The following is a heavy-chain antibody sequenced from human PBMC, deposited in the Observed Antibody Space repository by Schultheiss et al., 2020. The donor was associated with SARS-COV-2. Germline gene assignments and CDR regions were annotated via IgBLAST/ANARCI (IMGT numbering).Heavy chain of an antibody. CDR3: AREVVTPGWSYFDY. CDR2: IYHSGSI. V-gene: IGHV4-30-2*01. D-gene: IGHD4-23*01. J-gene: IGHJ4*02. Sequence: SETLSLTCVVSGGSISRGGNSWSWIRQPPGKGLEWMGYIYHSGSIYYNPSLKSRVTISVDTSKNQFSLKLRSVTAADTAVYYCAREVVTPGWSYFDYWGQGTLVTVSS. CDR1: GGSISRGGNS.